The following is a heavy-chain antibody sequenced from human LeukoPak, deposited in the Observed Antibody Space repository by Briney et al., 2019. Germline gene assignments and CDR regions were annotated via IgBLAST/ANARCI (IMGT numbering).Heavy chain of an antibody. J-gene: IGHJ4*02. D-gene: IGHD3-16*02. CDR1: GFSINSYYY. CDR3: VVLPSY. Sequence: SETLSLTCSVSGFSINSYYYWGWIRQPPGKGLEWIGSLFHSGSTYKNPSLENRVTISVDMSKSQFSLTLTSVTAADTAVYYCVVLPSYWGQGTLVTVSS. CDR2: LFHSGST. V-gene: IGHV4-38-2*02.